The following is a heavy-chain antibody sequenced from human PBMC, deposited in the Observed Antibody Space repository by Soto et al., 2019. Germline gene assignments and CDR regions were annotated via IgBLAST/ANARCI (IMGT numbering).Heavy chain of an antibody. CDR2: MGYNGFT. Sequence: QVQLQESGPGLVKPSETLSLTCTISGGPMNNYYCSWFRQPRGQGLEWIGYMGYNGFTRYNPSLRSRLAISLDTAKNQFSLNLSSVTAADTALYYCASQGFGELHGLVDVWGQGITVTVSS. V-gene: IGHV4-59*08. CDR3: ASQGFGELHGLVDV. CDR1: GGPMNNYY. D-gene: IGHD3-10*01. J-gene: IGHJ6*02.